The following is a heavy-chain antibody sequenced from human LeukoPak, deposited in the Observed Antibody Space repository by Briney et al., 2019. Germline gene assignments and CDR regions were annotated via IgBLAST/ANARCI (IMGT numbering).Heavy chain of an antibody. CDR2: IKQDGSEK. D-gene: IGHD1/OR15-1a*01. CDR3: ARRFQRLGGQTRFDY. V-gene: IGHV3-7*01. Sequence: GGSLRLSCAASGFTFSSHWMSWVRQAPGKGLEWVANIKQDGSEKYYVDSVRGRFTISRDNAENSMYLQMNSLRAEDTAIYYFARRFQRLGGQTRFDYWGQGTLVTVSS. CDR1: GFTFSSHW. J-gene: IGHJ4*02.